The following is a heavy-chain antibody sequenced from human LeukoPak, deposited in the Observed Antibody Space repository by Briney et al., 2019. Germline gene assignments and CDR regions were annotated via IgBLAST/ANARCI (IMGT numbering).Heavy chain of an antibody. CDR2: IIPLFGTA. CDR1: GGTFSSYA. V-gene: IGHV1-69*05. Sequence: WASVKVSCKASGGTFSSYAISWVRQAPGQEREWMGRIIPLFGTANYAQKFHGRVTITTDESTSTAYVELSSLRSEDTAVYYCARADITMVRGVYFDYWGQGTLVTVSS. CDR3: ARADITMVRGVYFDY. J-gene: IGHJ4*02. D-gene: IGHD3-10*01.